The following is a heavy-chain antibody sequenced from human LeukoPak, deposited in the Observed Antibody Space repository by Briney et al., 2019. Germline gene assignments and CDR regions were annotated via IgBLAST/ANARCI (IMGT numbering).Heavy chain of an antibody. CDR1: GGSFSSYS. V-gene: IGHV4-4*07. CDR3: AREANAFDI. CDR2: IFTSGNT. J-gene: IGHJ3*02. Sequence: PSETLSLTCAVYGGSFSSYSWSWIRQPAGEGLEWIGRIFTSGNTNYNPSLKSRVTMSVDTSKNQFSLKLSSVTAADTAVYYCAREANAFDIWGQGTMVTVSS.